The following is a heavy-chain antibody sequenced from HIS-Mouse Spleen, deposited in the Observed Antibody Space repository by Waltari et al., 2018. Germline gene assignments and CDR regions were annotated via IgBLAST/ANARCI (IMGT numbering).Heavy chain of an antibody. D-gene: IGHD6-13*01. V-gene: IGHV4-39*07. Sequence: QLQLQESGPGLVKPSETLSLTCTVSGGSISSSSYYWGGIRQPPGKGVEWIGSIYYSGSTYYTPALKMRVTISVDTSKNQFSLKLSSVTAADTAVYYCAREIPYSSSWYDWYFDLWGRGTLVTVSS. CDR1: GGSISSSSYY. J-gene: IGHJ2*01. CDR3: AREIPYSSSWYDWYFDL. CDR2: IYYSGST.